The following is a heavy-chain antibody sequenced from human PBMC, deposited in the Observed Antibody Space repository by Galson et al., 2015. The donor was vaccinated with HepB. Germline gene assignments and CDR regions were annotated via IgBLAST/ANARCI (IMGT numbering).Heavy chain of an antibody. CDR1: GFTFSNYA. CDR3: TKGSQSSGWYASDY. D-gene: IGHD6-19*01. J-gene: IGHJ4*02. CDR2: ISGSGATT. Sequence: SLRLSCAASGFTFSNYALNWVRQGPGKRLEWVAAISGSGATTYYAESVKGRFTISRDNNKNSLYLQMNSLRTEDTAFYYCTKGSQSSGWYASDYWGQGTLVIVSS. V-gene: IGHV3-23*01.